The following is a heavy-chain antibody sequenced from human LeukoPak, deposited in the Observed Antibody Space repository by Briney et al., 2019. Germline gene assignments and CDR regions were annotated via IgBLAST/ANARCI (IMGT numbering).Heavy chain of an antibody. CDR1: GGSISSSSYY. J-gene: IGHJ6*03. D-gene: IGHD6-6*01. CDR2: IYYSGST. Sequence: PSETLSLTCTVSGGSISSSSYYWGWIRQPPGKGLEWIGSIYYSGSTYYNPSLKSRVTISVDTSKNQFSLELGSVTAADTAVYYCARGPRFGGAARRGYYYYYMDVWGKGTTVTVSS. CDR3: ARGPRFGGAARRGYYYYYMDV. V-gene: IGHV4-39*07.